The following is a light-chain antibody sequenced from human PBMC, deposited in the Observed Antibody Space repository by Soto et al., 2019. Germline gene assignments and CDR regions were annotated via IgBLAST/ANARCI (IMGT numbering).Light chain of an antibody. Sequence: EIVMTQSPATLSVSPGERATLSCRASQSVSSNLAWYQHKPGQAPRLLIFGASTRATGIPDRFSGSGSGTDFTLTISRLEPEDFAVYYCQQYGSSAYLFGQGTKLEIK. CDR1: QSVSSN. CDR2: GAS. V-gene: IGKV3-20*01. J-gene: IGKJ2*01. CDR3: QQYGSSAYL.